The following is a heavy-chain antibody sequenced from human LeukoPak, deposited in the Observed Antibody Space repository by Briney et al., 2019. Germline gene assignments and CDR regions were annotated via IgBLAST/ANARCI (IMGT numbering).Heavy chain of an antibody. CDR2: IYRSGYT. D-gene: IGHD5-18*01. V-gene: IGHV4-38-2*01. Sequence: SETLSLTCAVSGYSINSGYYWGWIRQPPGKRLEWIGNIYRSGYTYYNPSLKSRVTISVDTSTNHFSLKLWSVTAADAAVYYCARWVVDAAMVDDWGQGTLVTVSS. CDR3: ARWVVDAAMVDD. J-gene: IGHJ4*02. CDR1: GYSINSGYY.